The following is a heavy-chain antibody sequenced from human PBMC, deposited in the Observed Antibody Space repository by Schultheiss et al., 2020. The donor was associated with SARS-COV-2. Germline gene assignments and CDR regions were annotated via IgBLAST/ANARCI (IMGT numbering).Heavy chain of an antibody. CDR2: INHSGST. D-gene: IGHD6-13*01. CDR1: GGSFSGSY. Sequence: SETLSLTCAVYGGSFSGSYWSWIRQPPGKGLEWIGEINHSGSTNYNPSLKSRVTISVDTSKNQFSLKLSSVTAADTAVYYCARDLGIAAAGTSWFDPWGQGTLVTVSS. J-gene: IGHJ5*02. CDR3: ARDLGIAAAGTSWFDP. V-gene: IGHV4-34*01.